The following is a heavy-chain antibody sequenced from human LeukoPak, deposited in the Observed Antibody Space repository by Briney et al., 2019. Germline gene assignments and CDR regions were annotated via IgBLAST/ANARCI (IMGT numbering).Heavy chain of an antibody. CDR1: GGSFSGYY. CDR2: INHSGST. J-gene: IGHJ4*02. Sequence: SETLSLTCAVYGGSFSGYYWSWIRQPPGKGLEWIGEINHSGSTNYNPSLKSRVTISVDTSKNQFSLKLSSVTAADTAVYYCARLTNIAVADYWGQGILVTVSS. V-gene: IGHV4-34*01. CDR3: ARLTNIAVADY. D-gene: IGHD6-19*01.